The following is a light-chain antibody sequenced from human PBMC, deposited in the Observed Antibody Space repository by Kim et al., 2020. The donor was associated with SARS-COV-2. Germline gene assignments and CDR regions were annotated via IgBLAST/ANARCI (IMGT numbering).Light chain of an antibody. J-gene: IGLJ3*02. CDR3: YSAADNNWL. V-gene: IGLV3-27*01. Sequence: SPGQTARITCSGDVLAKKYARWFQQKPGQAPLLVIYKDSKRPSGIPERFSGSSSGTTVTLTISGAQVEDEADYYCYSAADNNWLFGGGTQLTVL. CDR1: VLAKKY. CDR2: KDS.